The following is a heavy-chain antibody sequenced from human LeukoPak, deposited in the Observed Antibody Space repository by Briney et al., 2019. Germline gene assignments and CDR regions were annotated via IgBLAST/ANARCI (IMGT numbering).Heavy chain of an antibody. CDR3: ARAGAAAGDY. V-gene: IGHV3-48*04. CDR2: ISSSSSTI. J-gene: IGHJ4*02. Sequence: GGSLRLSCAASGFIFSNYGMSWVRQAPGRGLEWVSSISSSSSTIYYADSVKGRFTISRDNAKNSLYLQMNSLRAEDTAVYYCARAGAAAGDYWGQGTLVTVSS. D-gene: IGHD6-13*01. CDR1: GFIFSNYG.